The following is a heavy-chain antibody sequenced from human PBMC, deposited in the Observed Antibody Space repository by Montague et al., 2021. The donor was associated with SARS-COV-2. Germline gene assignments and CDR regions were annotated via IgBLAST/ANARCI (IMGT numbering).Heavy chain of an antibody. CDR2: TYYRSKWYN. V-gene: IGHV6-1*01. D-gene: IGHD3-10*01. J-gene: IGHJ4*02. CDR3: ARGGWGAPGTGRLFDY. Sequence: CAISGDSVPSNSAAWNWIRQSPSRGLEWLGRTYYRSKWYNDYAVSVKSRITINPDTSKNQFSLQLNSVTPGDTAVYYCARGGWGAPGTGRLFDYWGQGTLVTVSS. CDR1: GDSVPSNSAA.